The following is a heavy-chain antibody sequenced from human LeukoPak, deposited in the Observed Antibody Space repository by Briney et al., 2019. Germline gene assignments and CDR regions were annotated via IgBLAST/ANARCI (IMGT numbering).Heavy chain of an antibody. CDR3: AREVVFDSSGYYYLGY. V-gene: IGHV1-2*02. CDR1: GGTFSSYA. J-gene: IGHJ4*02. Sequence: GASVKVSCKASGGTFSSYAISWVRQAPGQGLEWMGWINPNDRGTKYAQKFQGRVTMTRDTSISTAYMDLSRLRSDDTAVYYCAREVVFDSSGYYYLGYWGQGTLVTVSS. D-gene: IGHD3-22*01. CDR2: INPNDRGT.